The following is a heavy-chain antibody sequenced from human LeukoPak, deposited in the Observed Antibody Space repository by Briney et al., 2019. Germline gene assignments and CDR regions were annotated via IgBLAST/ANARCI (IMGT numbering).Heavy chain of an antibody. CDR2: ISASYGST. J-gene: IGHJ3*01. D-gene: IGHD3-22*01. V-gene: IGHV3-23*01. CDR3: AKDYYYDPVDAFDV. Sequence: GGSLRLSCAASGFTFSSYAMSWVRQAPGKGLEWVSCISASYGSTYYADSVKGRFTISRDNSKNTLYLQMNSLRAEDTAVYYCAKDYYYDPVDAFDVWGQGTMVSVSS. CDR1: GFTFSSYA.